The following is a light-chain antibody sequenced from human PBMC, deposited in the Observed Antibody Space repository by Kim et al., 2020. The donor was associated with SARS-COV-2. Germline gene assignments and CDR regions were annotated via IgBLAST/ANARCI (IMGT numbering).Light chain of an antibody. CDR3: QAWDTSTFYV. J-gene: IGLJ1*01. CDR2: QDN. Sequence: SYELTQPPSVSVSPGQTASISCSGEKLGDKYVSWYQKRPGQSPLLVIFQDNKRPSGIPERFSGSNGGSTATLTISGTQAMDEADYFCQAWDTSTFYVFGPGTKVTVL. CDR1: KLGDKY. V-gene: IGLV3-1*01.